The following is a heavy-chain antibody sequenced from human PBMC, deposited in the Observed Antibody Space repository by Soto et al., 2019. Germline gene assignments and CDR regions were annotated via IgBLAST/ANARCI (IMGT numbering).Heavy chain of an antibody. D-gene: IGHD3-22*01. CDR3: AALAGDSSGYYYVY. CDR1: GYTFTSYG. J-gene: IGHJ4*02. Sequence: GASVKISCKASGYTFTSYGISWVRQAPGQGLEWMGWISADNGKTNYAQKLQGRVTMTTDTSTGTAYMELRSLRSDDTAVYYCAALAGDSSGYYYVYWGQGTLVTGSS. V-gene: IGHV1-18*01. CDR2: ISADNGKT.